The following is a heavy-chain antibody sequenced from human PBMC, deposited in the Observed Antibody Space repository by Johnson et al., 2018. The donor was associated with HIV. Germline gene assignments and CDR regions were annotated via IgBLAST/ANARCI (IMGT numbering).Heavy chain of an antibody. J-gene: IGHJ3*02. Sequence: EVQLVESGGGLVQRGGSLRLSCAVSGFTFSSYAMSWVRQAPGKGLEWVSAISGSGGSTYYADSVKGRFTISRDNSKNTVYLQTNSLRAEDSAVYYCARAEQLAGGAFDIWGQGTMVTVSS. CDR1: GFTFSSYA. V-gene: IGHV3-23*04. CDR3: ARAEQLAGGAFDI. CDR2: ISGSGGST. D-gene: IGHD6-6*01.